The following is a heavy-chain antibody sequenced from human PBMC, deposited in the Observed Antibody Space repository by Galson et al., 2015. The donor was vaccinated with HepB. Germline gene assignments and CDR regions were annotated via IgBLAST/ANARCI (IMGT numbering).Heavy chain of an antibody. J-gene: IGHJ4*02. V-gene: IGHV3-23*01. CDR2: ISDSVGST. CDR1: GFTFSSYA. Sequence: SLRLSCAASGFTFSSYAMSWVRQAPGKGLEWVSAISDSVGSTYYADSVKGRFIISRDNSKNTLYLQMNSLRTDDTAVYYCAKWGTITGYFDYWGQGTLVTVSS. CDR3: AKWGTITGYFDY. D-gene: IGHD5-24*01.